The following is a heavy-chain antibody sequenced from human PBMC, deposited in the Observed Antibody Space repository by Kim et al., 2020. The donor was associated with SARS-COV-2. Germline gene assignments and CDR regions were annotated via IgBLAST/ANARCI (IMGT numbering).Heavy chain of an antibody. J-gene: IGHJ6*01. CDR1: GFTFSTYA. Sequence: GGSLRLSCAASGFTFSTYAMSWVRQAPGKGLEWVGGISGSGGSTYYADSGRGRVSISRDNSKNTLCLQRSSLTADDTAGYYCARTRRGRGTRCYVDFWG. V-gene: IGHV3-23*01. CDR2: ISGSGGST. D-gene: IGHD2-2*01. CDR3: ARTRRGRGTRCYVDF.